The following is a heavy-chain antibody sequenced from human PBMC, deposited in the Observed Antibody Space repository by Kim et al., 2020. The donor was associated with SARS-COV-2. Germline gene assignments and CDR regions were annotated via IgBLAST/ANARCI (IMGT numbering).Heavy chain of an antibody. D-gene: IGHD6-19*01. CDR2: TYYRSKWYN. CDR1: GDSVSSNSAA. Sequence: SQTLSLTCAISGDSVSSNSAAWNWIRQSPSRGLEWLGRTYYRSKWYNEYTLSVKSRITINPDTSKNQFSLQLNSVTPEDTAVYYCVGGGGWNTWGQGTLVTVSS. J-gene: IGHJ5*02. V-gene: IGHV6-1*01. CDR3: VGGGGWNT.